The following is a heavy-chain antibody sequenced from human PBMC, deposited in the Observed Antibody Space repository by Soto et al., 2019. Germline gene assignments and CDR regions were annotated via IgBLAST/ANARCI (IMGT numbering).Heavy chain of an antibody. CDR2: ISYDGSNK. D-gene: IGHD4-4*01. V-gene: IGHV3-30*18. CDR1: GFTFSSYG. Sequence: GPLRLSCAASGFTFSSYGMHWVRQAPGKGLEWVAVISYDGSNKYYADSVKGRFTISRDNSKNTLYLQMNSLRAEDTAVYHCAKDHSNYYYYYGMDVWGQGTTVTVSS. J-gene: IGHJ6*02. CDR3: AKDHSNYYYYYGMDV.